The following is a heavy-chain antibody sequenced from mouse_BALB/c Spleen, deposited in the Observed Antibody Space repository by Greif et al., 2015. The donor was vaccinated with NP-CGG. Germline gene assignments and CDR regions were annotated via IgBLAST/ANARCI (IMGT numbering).Heavy chain of an antibody. CDR2: INPSNGGT. Sequence: VQLVESGAELVKPGASVKLSCKASGYTFTSYYMYWVKQRPGQGLEWIGEINPSNGGTNFNEKFKSKATLTVDKSSSTAYMQLSSLTSEDSAVYYCTRSDYYAWFAYWGQGTLVTVSA. J-gene: IGHJ3*01. V-gene: IGHV1S81*02. CDR1: GYTFTSYY. CDR3: TRSDYYAWFAY. D-gene: IGHD2-1*01.